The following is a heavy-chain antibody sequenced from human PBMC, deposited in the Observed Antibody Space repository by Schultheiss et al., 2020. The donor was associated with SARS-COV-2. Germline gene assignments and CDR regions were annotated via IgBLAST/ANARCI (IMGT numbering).Heavy chain of an antibody. Sequence: ASVKVSCKASGYTFTGYYMHWVRQAPGKGLEWMGGFDPEDGETIYAQKFQGRVTMTRDTSISTAYMELSRLRSDDTAVYYCARGTYGSGSYSAIYYYYGMDVWGQGTTVTVSS. V-gene: IGHV1-2*02. D-gene: IGHD3-10*01. CDR3: ARGTYGSGSYSAIYYYYGMDV. J-gene: IGHJ6*02. CDR2: FDPEDGET. CDR1: GYTFTGYY.